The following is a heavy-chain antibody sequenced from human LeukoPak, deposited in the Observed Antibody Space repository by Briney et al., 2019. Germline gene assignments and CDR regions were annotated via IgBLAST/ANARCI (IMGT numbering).Heavy chain of an antibody. CDR2: ISYDGSNK. D-gene: IGHD5-12*01. CDR1: GFTFSSYG. V-gene: IGHV3-30*18. Sequence: GGSLRLSCAASGFTFSSYGMHWVRQAPGKGLEWVAVISYDGSNKYYADSVKGRFTISRDNSKNTPYLQMNGLRAEDTAVYYCAKDAFRYSGYDDNTVFDYWGQGTLVTVSS. CDR3: AKDAFRYSGYDDNTVFDY. J-gene: IGHJ4*02.